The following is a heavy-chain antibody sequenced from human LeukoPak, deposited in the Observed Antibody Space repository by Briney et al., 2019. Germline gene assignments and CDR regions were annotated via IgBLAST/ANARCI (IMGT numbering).Heavy chain of an antibody. D-gene: IGHD3-22*01. V-gene: IGHV4-34*01. J-gene: IGHJ5*02. CDR2: INHSGST. Sequence: SETLSLTCAVYGGSFSGYYWSRIRQPPGKGLEWIGEINHSGSTNYNPSLKSRVTISVDTSKNQFSLKLSSVTAADTAVYYCASEERRPGGYYDSSGSAWGQGTLVTVSS. CDR3: ASEERRPGGYYDSSGSA. CDR1: GGSFSGYY.